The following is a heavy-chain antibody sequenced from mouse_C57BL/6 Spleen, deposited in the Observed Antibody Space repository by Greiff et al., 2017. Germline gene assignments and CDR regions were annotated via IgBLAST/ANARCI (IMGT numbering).Heavy chain of an antibody. CDR1: GYTFTSYW. CDR2: INPSNGGT. J-gene: IGHJ3*01. CDR3: ARCGYDGFWFAY. D-gene: IGHD2-2*01. V-gene: IGHV1-53*01. Sequence: QVQLQQPGPELVKPGASVKLSCKASGYTFTSYWMHWVKQRPGQGLEWIGNINPSNGGTNYNEKFKSKATLTVDKSSSTAYMQLSSLTSEDSAVYYCARCGYDGFWFAYWGQGTLVTVSA.